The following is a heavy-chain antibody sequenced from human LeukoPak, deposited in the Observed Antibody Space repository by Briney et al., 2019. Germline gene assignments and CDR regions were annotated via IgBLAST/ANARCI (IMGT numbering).Heavy chain of an antibody. V-gene: IGHV4-59*08. CDR2: IYYSGRT. J-gene: IGHJ4*02. CDR3: ARLGSGSDIDY. D-gene: IGHD1-26*01. CDR1: GGSISSYY. Sequence: SETLSLTCTVSGGSISSYYWSWIRQPPGKGLEWIGYIYYSGRTNYNPSLKSRVTISVDTSKNQFSLKLSSVTAADTAVYYCARLGSGSDIDYWGQGTLVTVSS.